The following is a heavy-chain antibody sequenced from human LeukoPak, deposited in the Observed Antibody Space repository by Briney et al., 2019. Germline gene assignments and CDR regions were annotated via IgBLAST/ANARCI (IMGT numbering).Heavy chain of an antibody. D-gene: IGHD3-10*01. CDR1: GFTFSSYG. Sequence: GRSLRLSCVASGFTFSSYGMHWVRQAPGKGLEWVAVISYDGSNKYYADSVKGRLTISRDNSKNTLYLQMSSLRAEDTAVHYCARVRIITMVRHYMDVWGKGTTVTVSS. CDR2: ISYDGSNK. J-gene: IGHJ6*03. CDR3: ARVRIITMVRHYMDV. V-gene: IGHV3-30*03.